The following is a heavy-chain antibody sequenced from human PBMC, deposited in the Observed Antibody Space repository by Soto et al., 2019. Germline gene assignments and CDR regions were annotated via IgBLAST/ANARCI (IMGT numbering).Heavy chain of an antibody. CDR3: AREARGWNYVNGPVDY. J-gene: IGHJ4*02. CDR1: GDSVTSHY. D-gene: IGHD1-7*01. Sequence: SETLSLTCSFSGDSVTSHYLTWIRQSPEKGLEWIGYIYYSGCSNYNPSLKSRLTISVDTSKNQFSLRLSSVTSADTAVYYCAREARGWNYVNGPVDYCGQGTLVTVSS. CDR2: IYYSGCS. V-gene: IGHV4-59*02.